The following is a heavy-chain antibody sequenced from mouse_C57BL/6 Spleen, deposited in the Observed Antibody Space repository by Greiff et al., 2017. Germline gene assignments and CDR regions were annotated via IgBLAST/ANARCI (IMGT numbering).Heavy chain of an antibody. CDR3: ARGDYGSSYPDY. V-gene: IGHV1-54*01. J-gene: IGHJ2*01. D-gene: IGHD1-1*01. Sequence: QVQLKESGAELVRPGTSVKVSCKASGYAFTNYLIEWVKQRPGQGLEWIGVINPGSGGTNYNEKFKGKATLTADKSSSTAYMQLSSLTSEDSAVYFCARGDYGSSYPDYWGQGTTLTVSS. CDR1: GYAFTNYL. CDR2: INPGSGGT.